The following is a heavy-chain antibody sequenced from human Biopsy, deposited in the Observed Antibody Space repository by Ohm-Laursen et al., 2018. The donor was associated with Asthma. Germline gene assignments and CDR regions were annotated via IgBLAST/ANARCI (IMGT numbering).Heavy chain of an antibody. CDR2: IKQDGSEK. V-gene: IGHV3-7*01. J-gene: IGHJ1*01. CDR3: ARTFHFWSPYHAEHYQL. Sequence: SLRLSCAAPGFTFGDYCMSWVRQVPGQGLEWVANIKQDGSEKNHVDSLKGQFTISRDNAKNLLFPQMNSLRAEDTAVYYCARTFHFWSPYHAEHYQLWGQGTLVTVSS. CDR1: GFTFGDYC. D-gene: IGHD3-3*01.